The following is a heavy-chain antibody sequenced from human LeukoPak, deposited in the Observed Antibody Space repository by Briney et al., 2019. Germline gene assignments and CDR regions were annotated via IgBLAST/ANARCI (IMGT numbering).Heavy chain of an antibody. Sequence: PGGSLRLSCAASAFTFSSFWMTWVRQAPGKGLEWVANINQDGSDKYYVDSVKGRFTISRDNSKNSLYLQMNSLRADDTAVYYCATADSSAFHIWGQGTLVTVSS. J-gene: IGHJ4*02. CDR3: ATADSSAFHI. D-gene: IGHD3-22*01. CDR2: INQDGSDK. V-gene: IGHV3-7*01. CDR1: AFTFSSFW.